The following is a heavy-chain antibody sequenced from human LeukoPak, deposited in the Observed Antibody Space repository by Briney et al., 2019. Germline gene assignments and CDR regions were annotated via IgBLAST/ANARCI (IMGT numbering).Heavy chain of an antibody. CDR1: GFTFDDYA. CDR3: AKDRGVVPAAPDY. Sequence: GGSLRLSCAASGFTFDDYAMHWGRQAPGEGLEWVSGISWNSGSIGYADSVKGRFTISRDNAKNSLYLQMNSLRAEDTALYYCAKDRGVVPAAPDYWGQGTLVTVSS. V-gene: IGHV3-9*01. J-gene: IGHJ4*02. CDR2: ISWNSGSI. D-gene: IGHD2-2*01.